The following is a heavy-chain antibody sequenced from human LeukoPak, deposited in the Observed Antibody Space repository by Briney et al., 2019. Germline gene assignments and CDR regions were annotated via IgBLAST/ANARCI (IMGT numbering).Heavy chain of an antibody. D-gene: IGHD5-24*01. V-gene: IGHV4-39*01. CDR2: MYYSGST. J-gene: IGHJ4*02. Sequence: SETLSLTCTVSGGSISNSSYYWGWIRQPPGKGLEWIGSMYYSGSTYYNPSLKSRATISVDTSKNQFSLKLSSVCAADTAVYYCARHGRMGTINPSYWGQGTLVTVSS. CDR3: ARHGRMGTINPSY. CDR1: GGSISNSSYY.